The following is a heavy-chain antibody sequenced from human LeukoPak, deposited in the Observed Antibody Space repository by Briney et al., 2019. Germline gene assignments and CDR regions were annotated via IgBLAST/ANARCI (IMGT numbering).Heavy chain of an antibody. V-gene: IGHV1-2*06. CDR2: INPNSGGT. J-gene: IGHJ6*02. CDR1: GYTLTDYY. Sequence: ASVKVSCKASGYTLTDYYMHWVRQAPGQGLEWMGRINPNSGGTNYAQKFQGRVTMTRDTSISTVYMELSRLRSDDTAVYYCARDRDVLRYYDWPYSPPFGYYYYGMDVWGQGTTVTVSS. D-gene: IGHD3-9*01. CDR3: ARDRDVLRYYDWPYSPPFGYYYYGMDV.